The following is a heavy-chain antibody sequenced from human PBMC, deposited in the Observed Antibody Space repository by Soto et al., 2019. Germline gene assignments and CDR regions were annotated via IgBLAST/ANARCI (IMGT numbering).Heavy chain of an antibody. CDR3: ARDGGYYGLDV. Sequence: QPGGSLRLSCAASGFTFSTYDMHWVRQATGKGLEWVSLIGTAGDTYYPDSVKGRFTISRENAKNSVHLQMNSLRAGDTAVYYCARDGGYYGLDVWGQGTTVTVSS. CDR2: IGTAGDT. CDR1: GFTFSTYD. J-gene: IGHJ6*02. D-gene: IGHD3-10*01. V-gene: IGHV3-13*01.